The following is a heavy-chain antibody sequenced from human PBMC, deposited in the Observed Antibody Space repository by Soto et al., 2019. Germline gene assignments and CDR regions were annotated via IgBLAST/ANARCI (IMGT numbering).Heavy chain of an antibody. CDR1: GFTFSGYW. CDR2: IKHDGSVQ. Sequence: GGSLRLSCEASGFTFSGYWMSWVRQAPGKGLEWVADIKHDGSVQYYVDSVKGRLPISRDHAQNDLYLRMHGLRAEATTLYYCARAPYSKAWYRLALGGKRTLVAAPS. J-gene: IGHJ4*02. D-gene: IGHD4-4*01. CDR3: ARAPYSKAWYRLAL. V-gene: IGHV3-7*01.